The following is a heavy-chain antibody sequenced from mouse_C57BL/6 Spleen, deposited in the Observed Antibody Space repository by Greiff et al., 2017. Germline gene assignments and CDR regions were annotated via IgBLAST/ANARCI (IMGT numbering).Heavy chain of an antibody. D-gene: IGHD1-1*01. V-gene: IGHV1-55*01. Sequence: QVQLQQPGAELVKPGASVKMSCKASGYTFTSYWITWVKQRPGQGLEWIGDIYPGSGSTNYNEKFKSKATLTVDTSSSTAYMQLSSLTSEDSAVYYCARGTDGSRRDCAMDDWGQGTSVTVAS. CDR2: IYPGSGST. CDR3: ARGTDGSRRDCAMDD. CDR1: GYTFTSYW. J-gene: IGHJ4*01.